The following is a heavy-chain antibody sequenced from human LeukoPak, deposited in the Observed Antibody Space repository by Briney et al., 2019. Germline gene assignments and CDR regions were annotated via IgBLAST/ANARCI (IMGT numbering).Heavy chain of an antibody. J-gene: IGHJ4*02. CDR1: VFTFSSYW. D-gene: IGHD3-10*01. V-gene: IGHV3-74*01. Sequence: GGSLRLSCVASVFTFSSYWMHWVRQAPGKGLVWVSRINSDGRSTSYADSVKGRFTISRDNAKNTLYLQMSSLRAEDTAVYYCARDYGSGSYYSYFDYWGQGTLVTVSS. CDR3: ARDYGSGSYYSYFDY. CDR2: INSDGRST.